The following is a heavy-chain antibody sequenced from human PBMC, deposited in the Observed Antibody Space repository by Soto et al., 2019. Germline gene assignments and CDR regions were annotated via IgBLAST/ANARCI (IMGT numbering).Heavy chain of an antibody. J-gene: IGHJ6*02. Sequence: EVQLVETGGGLIQPGRSLRLSCAASGFTVSNNWMSWVRQAPGKGLEWVSLIYSGGSAFYTDSVKGRFIISRDNSKNTLYLQMNSLRVEDTAVYYCAFITTPVRWGQGTTVTVSS. D-gene: IGHD1-1*01. V-gene: IGHV3-53*02. CDR2: IYSGGSA. CDR1: GFTVSNNW. CDR3: AFITTPVR.